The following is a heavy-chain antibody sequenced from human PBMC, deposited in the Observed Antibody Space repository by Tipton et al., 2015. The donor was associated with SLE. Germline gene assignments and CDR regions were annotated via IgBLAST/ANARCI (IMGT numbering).Heavy chain of an antibody. CDR1: GFTFGDYA. V-gene: IGHV3-49*03. CDR2: IRSKAYGGTT. CDR3: TRDQLRFLEWFPGFDP. J-gene: IGHJ5*02. D-gene: IGHD3-3*01. Sequence: RSLRLSCPASGFTFGDYAMSWFRQAPGKGLEWVGFIRSKAYGGTTEYAASVKGRFTISRDDSKSIAYLQMNSLKTEDTAVYYCTRDQLRFLEWFPGFDPWGQGTLVTVSS.